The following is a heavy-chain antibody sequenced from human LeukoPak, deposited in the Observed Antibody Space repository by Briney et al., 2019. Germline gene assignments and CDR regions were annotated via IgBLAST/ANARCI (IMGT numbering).Heavy chain of an antibody. J-gene: IGHJ3*01. CDR3: ARDRTSYVA. CDR2: ISSSSSYI. CDR1: GFTFDDYT. D-gene: IGHD1-14*01. Sequence: GGSLRLSCAASGFTFDDYTMHWVRQAPGKGLEWVSSISSSSSYIYYADSVKGRFTISRDNAKNSLYLQMNSLRAEDTAVYYCARDRTSYVAWGQGTMVTVSS. V-gene: IGHV3-21*01.